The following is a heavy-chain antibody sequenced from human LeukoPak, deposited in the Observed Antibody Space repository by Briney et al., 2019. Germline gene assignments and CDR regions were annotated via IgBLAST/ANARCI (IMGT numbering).Heavy chain of an antibody. Sequence: GGSLRLSCAASGFILSSYGMHWVRQAPGKGLEWVAVISYDGSNKYYADSVKGRFTISRDNSKNTLYLQMNSLRAEDTAVYYCAILAAAGHWGQGTLVTVSS. V-gene: IGHV3-30*03. CDR1: GFILSSYG. J-gene: IGHJ4*02. CDR3: AILAAAGH. CDR2: ISYDGSNK. D-gene: IGHD6-13*01.